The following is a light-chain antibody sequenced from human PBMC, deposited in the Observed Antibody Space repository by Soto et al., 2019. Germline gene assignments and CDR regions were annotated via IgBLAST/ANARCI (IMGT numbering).Light chain of an antibody. CDR1: QSVRSY. Sequence: EIVLTRSPATLSLSPGERATLSCRASQSVRSYLAWYQQKPGQPPRLLIYDTSNRATGIPVRFSGSGYGTDFTLTISSLDPEDFAVYYCQQRSNWPLVTFGPGTRVDIK. J-gene: IGKJ3*01. CDR3: QQRSNWPLVT. CDR2: DTS. V-gene: IGKV3-11*01.